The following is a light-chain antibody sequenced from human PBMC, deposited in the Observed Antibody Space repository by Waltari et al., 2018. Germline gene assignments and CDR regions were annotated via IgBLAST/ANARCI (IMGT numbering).Light chain of an antibody. CDR2: GAS. V-gene: IGKV4-1*01. Sequence: DIVMTQSPDSLAVSLGERATINCKSSQSVFYSHNSKNYSAWYQQKPGQPPKLLIYGASARESGVPDRFSGSGSGTDFTLTISNLQAADVAVYYCQQYYSTLVTFGGGTKVEIK. CDR1: QSVFYSHNSKNY. CDR3: QQYYSTLVT. J-gene: IGKJ4*01.